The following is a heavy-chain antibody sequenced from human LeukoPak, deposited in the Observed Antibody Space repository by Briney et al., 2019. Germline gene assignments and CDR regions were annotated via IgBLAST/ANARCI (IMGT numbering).Heavy chain of an antibody. V-gene: IGHV3-30-3*01. CDR3: ARDWDTAMVSYFDY. CDR2: ISYDGSNK. CDR1: GFTFSSYA. J-gene: IGHJ4*02. D-gene: IGHD5-18*01. Sequence: GGSLRLSCAASGFTFSSYAMHWVRQAPGKGLEWVAVISYDGSNKYYADSVKGRFTISRDNSKNTLYLQMNSLRAEDTAVYYCARDWDTAMVSYFDYWGQGTLVTVSS.